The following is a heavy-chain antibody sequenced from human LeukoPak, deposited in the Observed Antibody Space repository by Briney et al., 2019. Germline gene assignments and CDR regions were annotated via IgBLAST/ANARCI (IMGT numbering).Heavy chain of an antibody. CDR1: GFTFSSNA. CDR3: AAQPCSVGRCYLDY. J-gene: IGHJ4*02. D-gene: IGHD2-15*01. V-gene: IGHV3-23*01. CDR2: ISGSGDST. Sequence: GVSLRLSCAASGFTFSSNAMSWVRQAPGKGLEWVSAISGSGDSTFYADSVKGRFTISRDNSKNTLYLQLNSLGAEDTAVYYCAAQPCSVGRCYLDYWGQGTLVTVSS.